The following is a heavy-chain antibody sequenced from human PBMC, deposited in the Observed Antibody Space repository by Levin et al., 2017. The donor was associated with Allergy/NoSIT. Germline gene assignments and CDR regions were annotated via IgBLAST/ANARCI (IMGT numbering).Heavy chain of an antibody. CDR1: GDSVSSNSAA. V-gene: IGHV6-1*01. D-gene: IGHD3-10*01. Sequence: SQTLSLTCAISGDSVSSNSAAWNWIRQSPSRGLEWLGRTYYRSKWYNDYAVSVKSRITINPDTSKNQFSLQLNSVTPEDTAVYYCARVGTPHYYGSGSYSFDYWGQGTLVTVSS. CDR2: TYYRSKWYN. CDR3: ARVGTPHYYGSGSYSFDY. J-gene: IGHJ4*02.